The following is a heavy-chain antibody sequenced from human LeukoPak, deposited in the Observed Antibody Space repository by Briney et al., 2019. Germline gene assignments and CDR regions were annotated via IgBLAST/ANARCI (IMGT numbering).Heavy chain of an antibody. CDR2: IYTSGTT. D-gene: IGHD6-6*01. Sequence: TSETLSLTCTVSGGSVRRGNYYWTWIRQPAGSGLEWIGRIYTSGTTDYNPSLRTRVTISVDASRNQFSLNLSSVTAADTAVYYCARWSGSVTARNYYYYMDVWGEGTTVTVSS. V-gene: IGHV4-61*02. CDR3: ARWSGSVTARNYYYYMDV. CDR1: GGSVRRGNYY. J-gene: IGHJ6*03.